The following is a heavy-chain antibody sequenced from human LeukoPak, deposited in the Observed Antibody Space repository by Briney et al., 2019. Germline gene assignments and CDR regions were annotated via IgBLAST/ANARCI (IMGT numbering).Heavy chain of an antibody. V-gene: IGHV3-23*01. CDR3: AKVPYSDYGSGRPPFMDA. CDR1: GFTFSSYA. J-gene: IGHJ6*02. CDR2: ISDSGDNT. Sequence: PGGSLRLSCAASGFTFSSYAMSWVRQAPGKGLDWVATISDSGDNTYYAGSVEGRFTTSRDNSKNTLYLQMNSLRDEDTAIYYCAKVPYSDYGSGRPPFMDAWGQGTTVAISS. D-gene: IGHD3-10*01.